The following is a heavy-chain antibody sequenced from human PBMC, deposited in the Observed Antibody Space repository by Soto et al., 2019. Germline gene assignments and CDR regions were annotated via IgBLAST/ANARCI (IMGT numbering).Heavy chain of an antibody. CDR1: GYTFTSYG. D-gene: IGHD3-3*01. CDR3: ARTQIFGVVIGAFDI. J-gene: IGHJ3*02. CDR2: ISAYNGIT. V-gene: IGHV1-18*01. Sequence: ASVKVSCKASGYTFTSYGISWVRQAPGQGLEWMGWISAYNGITNYAQKLQGRVTMTTDTSTSTAYMELRSLRSDDTAVYYCARTQIFGVVIGAFDIWGQGTMVTVSS.